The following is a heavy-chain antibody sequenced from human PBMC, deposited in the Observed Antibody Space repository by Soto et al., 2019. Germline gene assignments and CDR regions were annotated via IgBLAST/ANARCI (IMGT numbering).Heavy chain of an antibody. Sequence: EVQLVESGGGLVQPGGSLRLSCAASGFTFSNYWMYWVRQDPGKGLVWVSRVNNDGTDTTHADSVKGRFNISRDNAENTLYLQKNSLRAEDTAVYYCARGGLQHALDVWGQGSTVTVSS. CDR2: VNNDGTDT. J-gene: IGHJ6*02. CDR1: GFTFSNYW. D-gene: IGHD6-13*01. CDR3: ARGGLQHALDV. V-gene: IGHV3-74*03.